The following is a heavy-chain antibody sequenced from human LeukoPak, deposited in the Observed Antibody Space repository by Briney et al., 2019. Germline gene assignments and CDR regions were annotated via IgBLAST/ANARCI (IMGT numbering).Heavy chain of an antibody. J-gene: IGHJ5*02. V-gene: IGHV6-1*01. CDR2: TYYRSRWYN. Sequence: SQTLSLTCALSGDSVSSNSATWNWLRQSPSRGLEWLGRTYYRSRWYNDYAVSVKSRININPDTSKNQFSLQLNSVTPEDTAVYYCVRLIGNSWLDAWGQGTLVTVSS. CDR3: VRLIGNSWLDA. CDR1: GDSVSSNSAT.